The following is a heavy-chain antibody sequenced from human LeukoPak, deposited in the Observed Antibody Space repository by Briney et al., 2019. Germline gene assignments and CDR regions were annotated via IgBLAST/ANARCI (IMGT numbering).Heavy chain of an antibody. CDR3: ARSGVAGAYDW. D-gene: IGHD6-19*01. CDR2: FYGGDNT. Sequence: PGGSLGLSCEALELTASSTSIIWARKLQKKGLEWVSIFYGGDNTDYADSVKGRFTISRDNSKNTLYLQMNSLNTEDTAVYYCARSGVAGAYDWWGQGTLVTVSS. CDR1: ELTASSTS. V-gene: IGHV3-66*02. J-gene: IGHJ4*02.